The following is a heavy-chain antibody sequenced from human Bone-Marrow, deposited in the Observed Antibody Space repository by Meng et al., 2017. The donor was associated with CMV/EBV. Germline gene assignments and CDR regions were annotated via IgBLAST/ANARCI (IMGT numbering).Heavy chain of an antibody. CDR3: ARDSLSLDAFDI. V-gene: IGHV1-2*02. J-gene: IGHJ3*02. CDR1: GYTFTGYY. Sequence: ASVKVYCKASGYTFTGYYLHWVRQAPGQGLEWMGWINPNSGATNYAQKFQGRVTMTRDTSISTAYMELSRLTSDSTAVYYCARDSLSLDAFDIWGQGTLVTVSS. CDR2: INPNSGAT.